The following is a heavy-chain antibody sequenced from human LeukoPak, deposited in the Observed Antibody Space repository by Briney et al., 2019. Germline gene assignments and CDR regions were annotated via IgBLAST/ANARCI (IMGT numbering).Heavy chain of an antibody. V-gene: IGHV3-11*04. J-gene: IGHJ6*03. CDR3: ARVDCSSTSCRYYYYYYYMDV. CDR2: ISSSGSTI. Sequence: GGSLRLSCAASGFTFSDYYMSWIRQAPGKGLEWVSYISSSGSTIYCADSVKGRFTISRDNAKNSLYLQMNSLRAEDTAVYYCARVDCSSTSCRYYYYYYYMDVWGKGTTVTVSS. D-gene: IGHD2-2*01. CDR1: GFTFSDYY.